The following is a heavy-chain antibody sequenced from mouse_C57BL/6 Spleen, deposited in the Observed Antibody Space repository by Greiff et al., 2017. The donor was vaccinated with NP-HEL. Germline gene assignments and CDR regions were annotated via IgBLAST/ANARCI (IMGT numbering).Heavy chain of an antibody. Sequence: DVMLVESGGGLVQSGRSLRLSCATSGFTFSDFYMEWVRQAPGKGLEWIAASRNKANDYTTEYSASVKGRFIVSRDTSPSILYLQMNALRAEDTASYYCARDAGYYFDYWGQGTTLTVAS. J-gene: IGHJ2*01. CDR2: SRNKANDYTT. CDR3: ARDAGYYFDY. V-gene: IGHV7-1*01. CDR1: GFTFSDFY.